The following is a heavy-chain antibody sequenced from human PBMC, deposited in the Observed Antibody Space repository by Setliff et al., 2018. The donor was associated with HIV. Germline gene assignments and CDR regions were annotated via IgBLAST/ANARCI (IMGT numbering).Heavy chain of an antibody. CDR3: ARFIAAAGTGDY. Sequence: PSETLSLTCTVSGDSISSDFYWGWIRQPPGKGLEWIGSIYHSGNTYYMPSLQSRVTISVDMSKIQFSLKLSSVTAADTAVYYCARFIAAAGTGDYWGQGTLVTVSS. V-gene: IGHV4-38-2*02. CDR2: IYHSGNT. D-gene: IGHD6-13*01. CDR1: GDSISSDFY. J-gene: IGHJ4*02.